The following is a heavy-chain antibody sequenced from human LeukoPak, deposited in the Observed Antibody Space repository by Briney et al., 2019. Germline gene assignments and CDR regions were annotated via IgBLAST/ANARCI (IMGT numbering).Heavy chain of an antibody. CDR1: GFIFSHYA. Sequence: PGGSLRLSCTASGFIFSHYAMHWVLQAPGKGLQWTAFISYDGSTKYYADSVKGRFTISRENSKNTVYLHMNSLRAEDTAVYYCAKDQSPLYGDYGADYWGQGTLVTVSS. J-gene: IGHJ4*02. V-gene: IGHV3-30*04. CDR2: ISYDGSTK. CDR3: AKDQSPLYGDYGADY. D-gene: IGHD4-17*01.